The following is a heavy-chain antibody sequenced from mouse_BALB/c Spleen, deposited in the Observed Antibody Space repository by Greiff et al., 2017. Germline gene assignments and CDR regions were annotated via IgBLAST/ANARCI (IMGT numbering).Heavy chain of an antibody. CDR2: IDPSDSET. V-gene: IGHV1S126*01. Sequence: QVQLQQSGPQLVRPGASVKISCKASGYSFTSYWMHWVKQRPGQGLEWIGMIDPSDSETRLNQKFKDKATLTVDKSSSTAYMQLSSPTSEDSAVYYCASDLLKRYDAMDYWGQGTSVTVSS. CDR1: GYSFTSYW. CDR3: ASDLLKRYDAMDY. J-gene: IGHJ4*01. D-gene: IGHD1-3*01.